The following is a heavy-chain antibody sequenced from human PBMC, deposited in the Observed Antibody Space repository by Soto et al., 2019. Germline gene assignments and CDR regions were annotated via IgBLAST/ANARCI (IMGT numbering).Heavy chain of an antibody. Sequence: EVQLVESGGGLVKPGGSLRLSCAASGFTFSSYSMNWVRQAPGKGLEWVSSISSSSSYIYYADSVKGRFTISRDNAKNSLYLQMNSLRAEDTAVYYCARDGAIFGVVNPVDYWGQGTLATVSS. V-gene: IGHV3-21*01. D-gene: IGHD3-3*01. CDR2: ISSSSSYI. J-gene: IGHJ4*02. CDR1: GFTFSSYS. CDR3: ARDGAIFGVVNPVDY.